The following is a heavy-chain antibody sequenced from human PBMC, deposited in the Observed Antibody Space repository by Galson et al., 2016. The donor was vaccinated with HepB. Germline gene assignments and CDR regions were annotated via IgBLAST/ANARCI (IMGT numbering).Heavy chain of an antibody. V-gene: IGHV4-59*01. CDR3: ARDDSGGWYGFHYGMDV. D-gene: IGHD6-19*01. J-gene: IGHJ6*02. CDR1: GASISGYY. Sequence: SLTCTVSGASISGYYLSWIRQPPGKGLEWIGYIYYSGRTNYNPSLKSRVTISVDTSNNQFSLKLSSVTAADTAVYYCARDDSGGWYGFHYGMDVWGQGTTVTVSS. CDR2: IYYSGRT.